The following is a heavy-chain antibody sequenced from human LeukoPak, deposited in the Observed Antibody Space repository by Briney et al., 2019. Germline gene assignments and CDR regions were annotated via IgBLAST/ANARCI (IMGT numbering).Heavy chain of an antibody. D-gene: IGHD3-3*01. CDR2: ISNNGGYT. J-gene: IGHJ4*02. CDR1: GFTFSSSA. Sequence: GGSLRLSCAASGFTFSSSAMSWVRQAPGKGLEWVSAISNNGGYTYYADSVQGRFTISRDNSKSTLCLQMNSLRAEDTAVYYCARGGTIFRDYWGQGTLVTVSS. CDR3: ARGGTIFRDY. V-gene: IGHV3-23*01.